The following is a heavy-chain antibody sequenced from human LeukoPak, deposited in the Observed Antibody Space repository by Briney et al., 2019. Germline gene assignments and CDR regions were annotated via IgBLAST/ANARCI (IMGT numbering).Heavy chain of an antibody. J-gene: IGHJ5*01. Sequence: ASVKVSCKASGYTFTGYYMHWVRQAPGQGLEWMGWINPNSGGTNYAQKFQGRVTMTRDTSISTAYMELSRLRSDDTAVYYCARDHGSGTVGFDSWGQGTLVTVSS. CDR1: GYTFTGYY. V-gene: IGHV1-2*02. CDR3: ARDHGSGTVGFDS. CDR2: INPNSGGT. D-gene: IGHD3-10*01.